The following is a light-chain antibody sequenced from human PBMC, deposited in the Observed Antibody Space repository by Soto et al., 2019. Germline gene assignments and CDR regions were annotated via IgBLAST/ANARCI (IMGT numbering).Light chain of an antibody. CDR1: QTVNSKY. J-gene: IGKJ4*01. CDR3: QQYGSSPLT. V-gene: IGKV3-20*01. Sequence: EIVLTQSPGTLSLSPGERATLSCRASQTVNSKYLAWYQQKPGQAPRLLIYGASSRATGIPDRFSSSGSETDFTLTISRLEPEDFAVYSCQQYGSSPLTFGGGTKVEIK. CDR2: GAS.